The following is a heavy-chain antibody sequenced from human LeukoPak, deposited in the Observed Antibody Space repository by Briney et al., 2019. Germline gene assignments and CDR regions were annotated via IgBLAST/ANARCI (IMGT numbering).Heavy chain of an antibody. Sequence: GGSLRLSCAASGFTVSRNYMSWVRQAPGKGLEWVSVIYSGGSTYADSVKGRFTISRGNSKNTLYLQMNSLRAEDTAVYYCAREYSSSWFIFDYWGQGTLVTVSS. D-gene: IGHD6-13*01. CDR2: IYSGGST. CDR1: GFTVSRNY. CDR3: AREYSSSWFIFDY. V-gene: IGHV3-66*01. J-gene: IGHJ4*02.